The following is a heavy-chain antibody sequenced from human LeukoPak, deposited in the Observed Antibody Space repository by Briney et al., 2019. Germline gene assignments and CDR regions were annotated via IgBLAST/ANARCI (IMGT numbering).Heavy chain of an antibody. CDR2: IRSKAYGGTT. J-gene: IGHJ4*02. D-gene: IGHD2-2*01. V-gene: IGHV3-49*04. Sequence: GRSLRLSCTASGFTFGDYAMSWVRQAPGKGLEWVGFIRSKAYGGTTEYAASVKGRFTISRDDSKSIAYLQMNSLKTEDTAVYYCTRDTVVPAASKFPFDYWGQGTLVTVSS. CDR3: TRDTVVPAASKFPFDY. CDR1: GFTFGDYA.